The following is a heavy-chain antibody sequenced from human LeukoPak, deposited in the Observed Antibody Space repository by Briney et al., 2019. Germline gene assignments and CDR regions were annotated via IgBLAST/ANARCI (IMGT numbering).Heavy chain of an antibody. CDR3: ARDLDSSGYYRPDAFDI. Sequence: ASVKVSRKASGYTFSSYAISWVRQAPGQGLEWMGWISAYNGKTNYAQKLQGRVTMTTDTSTSTAYMDLRSLRSDDTAVYYCARDLDSSGYYRPDAFDIWGQGTMVTVSS. J-gene: IGHJ3*02. D-gene: IGHD3-22*01. CDR2: ISAYNGKT. CDR1: GYTFSSYA. V-gene: IGHV1-18*01.